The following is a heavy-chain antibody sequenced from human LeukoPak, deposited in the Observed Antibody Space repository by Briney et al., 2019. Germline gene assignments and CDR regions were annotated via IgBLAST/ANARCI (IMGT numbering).Heavy chain of an antibody. Sequence: GGSLRLSCTASGFTFGDYAMSWVRQAPGKGLEWVGFIRSKACGGTTEYAASVKGRFTISRDDSKSIAYLQMNSLKTEDTAVYYCTRAGRALLRYFDWLSPTPYYFDYWGQGTLVTVSS. V-gene: IGHV3-49*04. CDR2: IRSKACGGTT. J-gene: IGHJ4*02. CDR1: GFTFGDYA. CDR3: TRAGRALLRYFDWLSPTPYYFDY. D-gene: IGHD3-9*01.